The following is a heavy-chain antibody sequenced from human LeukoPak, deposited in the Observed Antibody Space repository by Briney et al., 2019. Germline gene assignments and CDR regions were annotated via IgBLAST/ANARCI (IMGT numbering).Heavy chain of an antibody. Sequence: SETLSLTCTVSGDSINNNNYYWGWIRQPPGKGLEWIGNIYYNGRTNYSPSLKSRGTISVDTSNNQFSLKLNSVTAADTAVYYCARITDRTIFGEIMHGFDIWGQGTPVTVSS. CDR1: GDSINNNNYY. J-gene: IGHJ3*02. CDR3: ARITDRTIFGEIMHGFDI. CDR2: IYYNGRT. D-gene: IGHD3-3*01. V-gene: IGHV4-39*01.